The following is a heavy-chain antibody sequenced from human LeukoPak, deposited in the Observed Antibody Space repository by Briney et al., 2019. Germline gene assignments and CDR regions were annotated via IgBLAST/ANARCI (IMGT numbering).Heavy chain of an antibody. CDR1: GYTFTGYY. CDR3: WQSGYCSSTSCLDY. J-gene: IGHJ4*02. CDR2: INPNSGGT. D-gene: IGHD2-2*01. Sequence: ASVKVSCKASGYTFTGYYMHWVRQAPGQGLEWMGWINPNSGGTNYAQKFQGRVTMTRDTSISTAYMELSRLRSDDTAVYYCWQSGYCSSTSCLDYWGQGTLVTVSS. V-gene: IGHV1-2*02.